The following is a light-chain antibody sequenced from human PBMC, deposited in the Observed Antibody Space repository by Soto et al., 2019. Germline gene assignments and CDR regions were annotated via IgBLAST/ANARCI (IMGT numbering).Light chain of an antibody. CDR3: SSYTSSSTKV. J-gene: IGLJ1*01. V-gene: IGLV2-14*01. Sequence: QSALTQPASVSGSPGQTVTISCTGTSSDVGGYNSVYWYQQHPGTAPKLLIYEVSNRPSGVSNRFSGSKSGNTASLTISGPQAEDDAYYYCSSYTSSSTKVFGAGTKLTVL. CDR2: EVS. CDR1: SSDVGGYNS.